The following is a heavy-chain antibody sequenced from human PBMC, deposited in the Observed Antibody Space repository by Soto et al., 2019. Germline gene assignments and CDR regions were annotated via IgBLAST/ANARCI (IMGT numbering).Heavy chain of an antibody. J-gene: IGHJ5*02. Sequence: SETLSLTCTVSGGSVSSGSYYWSWIRQPPGKGLEWIGYIYYSGSTNYNPSLKSRVTISVDTSKNQFSLKLSSVTAADTAVYYCARVWSSSVNWFDPWGQGTLVTVSS. CDR2: IYYSGST. V-gene: IGHV4-61*01. D-gene: IGHD6-6*01. CDR3: ARVWSSSVNWFDP. CDR1: GGSVSSGSYY.